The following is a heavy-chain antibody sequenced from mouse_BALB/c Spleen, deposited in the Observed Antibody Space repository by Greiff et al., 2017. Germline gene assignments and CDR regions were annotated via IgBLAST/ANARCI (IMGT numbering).Heavy chain of an antibody. V-gene: IGHV1S16*01. CDR2: INPSNGGT. J-gene: IGHJ4*01. Sequence: QVQLQQPGADLVKPGASVKLSCKASGYTFTSYYMYWVKQRPGQGLEWIGGINPSNGGTNFNEKFKSKATLTVDKSSSTAYMQLSSLTSEDSAVYYCTTGYRYNVNYAMDYWGQGTSGTVSS. CDR3: TTGYRYNVNYAMDY. D-gene: IGHD2-14*01. CDR1: GYTFTSYY.